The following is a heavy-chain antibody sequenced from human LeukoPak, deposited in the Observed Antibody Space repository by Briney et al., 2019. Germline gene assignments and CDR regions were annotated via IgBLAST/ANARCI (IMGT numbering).Heavy chain of an antibody. CDR3: AREGTIFGVDYYYYGMDV. CDR2: XXXXXSNK. V-gene: IGHV3-33*01. CDR1: G. D-gene: IGHD3-3*01. Sequence: GMXXXXQAPXKXVEGVXXXXXXXSNKYYADSVKGRFTISRDNSNNTLYLQMNSLRAEDTAVYYCAREGTIFGVDYYYYGMDVWGKGTTVTVSS. J-gene: IGHJ6*04.